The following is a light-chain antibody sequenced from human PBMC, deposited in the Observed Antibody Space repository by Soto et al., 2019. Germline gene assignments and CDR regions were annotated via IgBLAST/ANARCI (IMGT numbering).Light chain of an antibody. Sequence: QSVLTQPTSASATPGQTVTISCSGGYSNIGSNFLSWYQRLPGTAPKLLIYSINQRPSGVPDRFSGSKSGTSASLTISGLHSEDKADYFCSSWDDSLDGPLFCVGTKLTVL. CDR1: YSNIGSNF. V-gene: IGLV1-44*01. CDR3: SSWDDSLDGPL. J-gene: IGLJ3*02. CDR2: SIN.